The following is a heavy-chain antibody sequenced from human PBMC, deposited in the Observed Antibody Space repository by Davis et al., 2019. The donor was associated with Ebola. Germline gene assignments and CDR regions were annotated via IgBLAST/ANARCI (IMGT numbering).Heavy chain of an antibody. CDR3: ARGPLYCISTSCYAGTGWFDP. V-gene: IGHV4-34*01. J-gene: IGHJ5*02. D-gene: IGHD2-2*01. Sequence: SETLSLTCAVYGGSFSGYYWSWIRQPPGKGLEWIGEINHSGSTNYNPSLKSRVTISVDTSKNQFSLKLSSVTAADTAVYYCARGPLYCISTSCYAGTGWFDPWGQGTLVTVSS. CDR2: INHSGST. CDR1: GGSFSGYY.